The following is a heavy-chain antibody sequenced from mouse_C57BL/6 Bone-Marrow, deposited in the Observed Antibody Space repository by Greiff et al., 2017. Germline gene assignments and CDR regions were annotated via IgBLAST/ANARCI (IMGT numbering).Heavy chain of an antibody. Sequence: QVQLQQPGAELVKPGASVKLSCKASGYTFTSYWMQWVQQRPGQGLEWIGEIDPSDSYTNYNQKFKGKATLTVDTSSSTAYMQLSSLTSEDSAVYYCARCGKFITTVVGAMDYWGQGTSVTVSS. CDR3: ARCGKFITTVVGAMDY. D-gene: IGHD1-1*01. V-gene: IGHV1-50*01. CDR2: IDPSDSYT. J-gene: IGHJ4*01. CDR1: GYTFTSYW.